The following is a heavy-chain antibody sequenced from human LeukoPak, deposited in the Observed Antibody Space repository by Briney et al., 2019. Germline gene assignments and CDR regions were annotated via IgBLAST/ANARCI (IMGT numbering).Heavy chain of an antibody. CDR2: VKQDGSET. V-gene: IGHV3-7*03. CDR1: GFTFSTYW. D-gene: IGHD6-19*01. J-gene: IGHJ4*02. CDR3: AKCGGGSSGWPYFDY. Sequence: GGSLRLSCAASGFTFSTYWMSWVRQAPGKGLEWVASVKQDGSETYYVDSVKGRFTISRDNSKNTLYLQMNSLRAEDTAVYYCAKCGGGSSGWPYFDYWGQGTLVTVSS.